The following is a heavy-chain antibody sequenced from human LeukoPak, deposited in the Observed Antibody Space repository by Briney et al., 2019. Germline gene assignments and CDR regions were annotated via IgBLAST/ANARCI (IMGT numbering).Heavy chain of an antibody. D-gene: IGHD4-17*01. J-gene: IGHJ4*02. V-gene: IGHV4-59*01. CDR3: ARGIMTTVPTFDY. Sequence: NASETLSLTCTVSGGSINGYYWSWIRQPPGKGLEWIGYVYYSASTNYNPSLKSRVTISVDTSKKQFSLRLSSVTAAKTAVYYCARGIMTTVPTFDYWGQGTLVTVSS. CDR1: GGSINGYY. CDR2: VYYSAST.